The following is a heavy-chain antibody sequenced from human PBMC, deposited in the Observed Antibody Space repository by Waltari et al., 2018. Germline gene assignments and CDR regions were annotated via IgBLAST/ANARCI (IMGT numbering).Heavy chain of an antibody. J-gene: IGHJ4*02. CDR3: APRPYDSSGYYDY. V-gene: IGHV3-23*04. CDR2: ISGSGGST. Sequence: EVQLVESGGALVQPGGSLRLSCAASGFSFSSYAMSWVRQAPGKGLEWVSAISGSGGSTYYADSVKGRFTISRDNSKNTLYLQMNSLRAEDTAVYYCAPRPYDSSGYYDYWGQGTLVTVSS. D-gene: IGHD3-22*01. CDR1: GFSFSSYA.